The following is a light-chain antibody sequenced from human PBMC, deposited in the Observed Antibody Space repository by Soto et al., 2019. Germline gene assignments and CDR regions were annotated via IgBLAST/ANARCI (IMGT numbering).Light chain of an antibody. CDR3: SSYTSTNTLVI. Sequence: QPVLTQPASVSGFPGQSITISCTGTSSDIGGYNFVSWYQQHPDKGPKLLISQVSHRPSGISDRFSGSKSGNTASLTISDLQTDDEADYYCSSYTSTNTLVIFGGGTKVTVL. CDR2: QVS. V-gene: IGLV2-14*01. J-gene: IGLJ2*01. CDR1: SSDIGGYNF.